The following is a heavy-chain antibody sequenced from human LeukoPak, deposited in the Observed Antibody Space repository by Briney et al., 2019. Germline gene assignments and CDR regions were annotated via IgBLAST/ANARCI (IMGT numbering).Heavy chain of an antibody. Sequence: PGGSLRLSCAASGFTFNTYAMSWVRQAPGKGLEWVSAISGSSGNTYYADSVKGRFTFSRDNSKNTLYLQMNSLKAEDTAVYYCARRPSGYDRVDRGYYYYYYYMDVWGKGTTVTVSS. CDR1: GFTFNTYA. D-gene: IGHD5-12*01. V-gene: IGHV3-23*01. CDR2: ISGSSGNT. CDR3: ARRPSGYDRVDRGYYYYYYYMDV. J-gene: IGHJ6*03.